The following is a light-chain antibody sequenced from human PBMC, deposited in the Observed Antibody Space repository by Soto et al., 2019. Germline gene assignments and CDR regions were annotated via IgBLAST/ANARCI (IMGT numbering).Light chain of an antibody. Sequence: DIVLTQFPATLSLSPGERATLSCRASQRVISYLAWYQQKPGQAPRLLIYDISNRATGIPARFIGSGSGTDFTLSISSMEPEDSAVYYCQKRSAWPRNTFGQGTKLEIK. CDR2: DIS. CDR1: QRVISY. J-gene: IGKJ2*01. V-gene: IGKV3-11*01. CDR3: QKRSAWPRNT.